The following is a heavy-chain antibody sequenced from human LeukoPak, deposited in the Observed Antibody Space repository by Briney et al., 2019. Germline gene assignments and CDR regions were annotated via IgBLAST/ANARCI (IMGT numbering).Heavy chain of an antibody. V-gene: IGHV4-34*01. CDR1: GGSFSGYY. Sequence: SETLSLTCAVYGGSFSGYYWSWIRQPPGKGLEWIGEINHSGSTNYNPSLKSRVTISVDTSKNQFSLKLSSVTAADTAVYNCACVATIWSWFDPWGQGTLVTVSS. J-gene: IGHJ5*02. CDR2: INHSGST. CDR3: ACVATIWSWFDP. D-gene: IGHD5-12*01.